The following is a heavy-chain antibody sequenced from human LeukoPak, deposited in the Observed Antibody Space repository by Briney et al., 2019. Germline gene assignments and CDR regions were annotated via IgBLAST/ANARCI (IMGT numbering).Heavy chain of an antibody. J-gene: IGHJ4*02. CDR3: ARKKIEVVTTYDY. Sequence: ASVKVSCQASGYTFTNYYMHWVRQAPGQGLEWMGWFNPHTGGTTYAEKFQGRVTMTRDTSISTDYMELSGLRSDDTAVYYCARKKIEVVTTYDYWGQGTLVTVSS. CDR2: FNPHTGGT. CDR1: GYTFTNYY. D-gene: IGHD4-11*01. V-gene: IGHV1-2*02.